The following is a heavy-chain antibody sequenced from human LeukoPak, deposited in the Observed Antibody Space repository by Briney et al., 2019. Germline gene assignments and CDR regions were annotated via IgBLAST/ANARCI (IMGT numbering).Heavy chain of an antibody. V-gene: IGHV3-23*01. CDR3: AKDGEVYAIGTFDY. D-gene: IGHD2-8*01. CDR1: GFTFRSYA. CDR2: ISGSGGST. J-gene: IGHJ4*02. Sequence: GESLRLSCAASGFTFRSYAMSWVRQAPGKGLEWVSAISGSGGSTYYADSVKGRFSISRDNSKNTLYLQMNSLRAEDTAVYYCAKDGEVYAIGTFDYWGQGTLVTVSS.